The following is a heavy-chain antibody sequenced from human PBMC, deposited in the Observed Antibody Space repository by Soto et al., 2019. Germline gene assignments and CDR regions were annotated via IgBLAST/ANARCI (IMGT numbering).Heavy chain of an antibody. J-gene: IGHJ4*02. CDR3: AHSLELGYSSSTTCFSSYFDY. V-gene: IGHV2-5*01. CDR1: GFSLSTSGVG. D-gene: IGHD2-2*01. Sequence: QITLKESGPTLVKPTQTLTLTCTFSGFSLSTSGVGVGWIRQPPGKALEWLALIYWNDDKRYSPSLKSRFTINRESSKIQVLLTMTNMDPVDTATYYCAHSLELGYSSSTTCFSSYFDYWGQGALVTVSS. CDR2: IYWNDDK.